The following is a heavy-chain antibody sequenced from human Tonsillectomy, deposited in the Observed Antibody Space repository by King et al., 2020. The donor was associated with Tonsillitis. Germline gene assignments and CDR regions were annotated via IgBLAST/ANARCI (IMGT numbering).Heavy chain of an antibody. Sequence: VQLVQSGAEVKKPGSSVKVSCETSGDTFSSYAISWVRQAPGQGLEWVGVIIPLLGTVNYAQKLQGRVTITADKSTSTVYMELSSLRSDDTAMYYCAREGRHDSIGYYPGDYWGQGTLVTVSS. J-gene: IGHJ4*02. CDR2: IIPLLGTV. D-gene: IGHD3-22*01. CDR1: GDTFSSYA. V-gene: IGHV1-69*06. CDR3: AREGRHDSIGYYPGDY.